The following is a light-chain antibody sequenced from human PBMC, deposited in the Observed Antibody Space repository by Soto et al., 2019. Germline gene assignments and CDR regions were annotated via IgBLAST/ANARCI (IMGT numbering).Light chain of an antibody. CDR3: QHSYSTPCT. CDR1: QSISSY. Sequence: DIQMTQSPSSLSASVGDRVTIACRASQSISSYLNWFQQKPGRAPKLLIYAASALRSGVPSRFRGSGSVTEFTLTISSLQPEDFATYYCQHSYSTPCTFGQGTKLDIK. J-gene: IGKJ2*02. CDR2: AAS. V-gene: IGKV1-39*01.